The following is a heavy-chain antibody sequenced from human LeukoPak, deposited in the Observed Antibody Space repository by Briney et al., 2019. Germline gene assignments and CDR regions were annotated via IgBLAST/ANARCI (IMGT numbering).Heavy chain of an antibody. D-gene: IGHD6-13*01. CDR2: IYEDGRTT. V-gene: IGHV3-74*01. Sequence: QPGGSLRLSCAASGFTFRKYWMHWVRDAPGKGMVWVSRIYEDGRTTNYADSVKGRFTISRDNARDTLFLQMNGLRVEDTAVYYCVRDLAGADGYWGQGTPVTVSS. CDR3: VRDLAGADGY. CDR1: GFTFRKYW. J-gene: IGHJ4*02.